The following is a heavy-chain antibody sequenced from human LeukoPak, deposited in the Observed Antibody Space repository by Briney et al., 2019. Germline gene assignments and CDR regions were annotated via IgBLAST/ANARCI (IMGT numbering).Heavy chain of an antibody. V-gene: IGHV1-24*01. J-gene: IGHJ5*02. Sequence: VASVKVSCKVCGYTLTELSMHWVRQAPGKGLEWMGGFDPEDGETIYAQKFQGRVTMTEDTSTDTAYMELSSLRSEDTAVYYCASIQSNKTGGWFDPWGQGTLVTVSS. CDR1: GYTLTELS. CDR3: ASIQSNKTGGWFDP. CDR2: FDPEDGET. D-gene: IGHD4-11*01.